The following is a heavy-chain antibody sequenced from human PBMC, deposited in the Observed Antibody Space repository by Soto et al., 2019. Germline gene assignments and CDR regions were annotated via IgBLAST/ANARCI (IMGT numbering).Heavy chain of an antibody. CDR3: ARAGTLTSAKGSYDDY. Sequence: QVQLQESGPGLVKPSGTLSLTCVVSSGSISSSNWWSWVRQPPGKGLEWIGEIYHSGSTNYNPSLKSRVTISIDKSKNQFSLNLSSVTAADTAVYHCARAGTLTSAKGSYDDYWGQGTLVTVSS. J-gene: IGHJ4*02. V-gene: IGHV4-4*02. CDR1: SGSISSSNW. D-gene: IGHD3-16*01. CDR2: IYHSGST.